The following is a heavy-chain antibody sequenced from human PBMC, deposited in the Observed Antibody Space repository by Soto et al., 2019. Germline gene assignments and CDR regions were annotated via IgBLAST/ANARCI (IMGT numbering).Heavy chain of an antibody. CDR1: GFTFSSYG. V-gene: IGHV3-33*01. CDR3: ARDDSYGSGSYYRAPYGMDV. J-gene: IGHJ6*02. Sequence: GGSLRLSCAASGFTFSSYGMHWVRQAPGKGLEWVAVIWYDGSNKYYADSVKGRFTISRDNSKNTPYLQMNSLRAEDTAVYYCARDDSYGSGSYYRAPYGMDVWGQGTTVTVSS. D-gene: IGHD3-10*01. CDR2: IWYDGSNK.